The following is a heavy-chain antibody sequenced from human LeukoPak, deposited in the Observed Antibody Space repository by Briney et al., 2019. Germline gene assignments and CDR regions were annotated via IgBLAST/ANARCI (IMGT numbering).Heavy chain of an antibody. CDR3: ARDVGWNSNYDPSYFDY. V-gene: IGHV3-48*03. J-gene: IGHJ4*02. Sequence: GGSLRLSCAASGFSFSSYEINWVRQAPGNGLEWVAYSSNSVATIYFADSVKGRFTISRDNDKNSLYLQMNSLRAEDTAVYYCARDVGWNSNYDPSYFDYWGQGTLVTVSS. D-gene: IGHD4-11*01. CDR2: SSNSVATI. CDR1: GFSFSSYE.